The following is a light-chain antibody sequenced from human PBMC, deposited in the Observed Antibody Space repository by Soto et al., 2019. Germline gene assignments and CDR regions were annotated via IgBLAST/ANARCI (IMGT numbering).Light chain of an antibody. CDR2: KAS. CDR3: QQYHIYSGT. Sequence: DIQMTQSPSTLSASVGDRVTITCRASQTIDSWLAWYQQRPGKPPNLLIYKASTLASGVPSRFSGSGSGTEFTLTINSLEPDDFATYYCQQYHIYSGTVGQGTKVEIK. V-gene: IGKV1-5*03. CDR1: QTIDSW. J-gene: IGKJ1*01.